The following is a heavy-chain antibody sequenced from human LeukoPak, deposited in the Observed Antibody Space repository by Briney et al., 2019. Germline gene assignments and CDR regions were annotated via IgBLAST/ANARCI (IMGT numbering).Heavy chain of an antibody. CDR2: ISGSGDST. V-gene: IGHV3-23*01. CDR3: AKDLLLWFSQFDY. CDR1: GFTFSSYA. J-gene: IGHJ4*02. D-gene: IGHD3-10*01. Sequence: AGVSLRLSCAASGFTFSSYAMSWVRQAPGKGLAWVSAISGSGDSTYYADSVKGRFTISRDNSKNTLYLQMNSLRAEDTAVYYCAKDLLLWFSQFDYWGQGTLATVSS.